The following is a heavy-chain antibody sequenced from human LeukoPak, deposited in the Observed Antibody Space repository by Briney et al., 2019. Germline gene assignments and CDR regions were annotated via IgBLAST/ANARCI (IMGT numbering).Heavy chain of an antibody. D-gene: IGHD1-26*01. CDR1: GFTFSSYG. Sequence: GGSLRLSCAASGFTFSSYGMHWVRQAPGKGLEWVAFIRYDGSNKYYADSVKGRFTISRDNSKNTLYLQMNSLRAEDTAVYYCANCEHEEWELLSFDYWGQGTLLTVSS. J-gene: IGHJ4*02. V-gene: IGHV3-30*02. CDR2: IRYDGSNK. CDR3: ANCEHEEWELLSFDY.